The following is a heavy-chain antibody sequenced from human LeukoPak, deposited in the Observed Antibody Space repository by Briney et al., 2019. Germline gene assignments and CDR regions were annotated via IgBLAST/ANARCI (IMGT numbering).Heavy chain of an antibody. V-gene: IGHV3-23*01. CDR3: AKGGYDYVEIGYFDF. Sequence: GGSLRLSCAASGFRFSYYAMSWVRQAPGKGLEWVSVIISSSGSTFYADSVKGRFTISRDNSKNTLYLQMNSLRDEDTAVYYCAKGGYDYVEIGYFDFWGQGTLVTVSS. J-gene: IGHJ4*02. D-gene: IGHD5-12*01. CDR1: GFRFSYYA. CDR2: IISSSGST.